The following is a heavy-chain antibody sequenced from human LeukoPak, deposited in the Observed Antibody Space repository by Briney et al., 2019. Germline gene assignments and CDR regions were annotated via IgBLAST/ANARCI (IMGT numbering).Heavy chain of an antibody. CDR3: ARGGIVVTDSVWKFDY. Sequence: PGGSLRLSCAASGFTFSSYAMHWVRQAPGKGLEWVAVISYDGSNKYYADSVKGRFTISRDNSKNTLYLQMNSLRAEDTAVYYCARGGIVVTDSVWKFDYWGQGTLVTVSS. J-gene: IGHJ4*02. D-gene: IGHD5/OR15-5a*01. V-gene: IGHV3-30*04. CDR2: ISYDGSNK. CDR1: GFTFSSYA.